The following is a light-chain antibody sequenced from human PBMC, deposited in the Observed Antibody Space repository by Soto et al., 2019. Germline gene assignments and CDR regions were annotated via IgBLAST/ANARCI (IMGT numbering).Light chain of an antibody. CDR1: ASNLGGNP. CDR2: TNH. CDR3: AAWDDSLNAVV. Sequence: QSVLTQPPSVSGTPGQKVSISCSGSASNLGGNPVNWYQHLPGAAPKLLIYTNHQRPSGVPDRFSGSKSGTSASLAISGLRSEDEADFSCAAWDDSLNAVVFGGGTQLTVL. V-gene: IGLV1-44*01. J-gene: IGLJ2*01.